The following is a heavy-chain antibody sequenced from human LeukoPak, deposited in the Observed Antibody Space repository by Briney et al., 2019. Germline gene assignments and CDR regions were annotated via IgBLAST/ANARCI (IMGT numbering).Heavy chain of an antibody. Sequence: ASVKVSCKASGYTFTGYYMHWVRQAPGQGLEWMGRINPNSGNTGYAQKFQGRVTITRNTSISTAYMELSSLRSEDTAVYYCARGGVSWWPGPRVTIDFDYWGQGTLVTVSS. CDR2: INPNSGNT. D-gene: IGHD2-21*01. V-gene: IGHV1-8*03. CDR1: GYTFTGYY. J-gene: IGHJ4*02. CDR3: ARGGVSWWPGPRVTIDFDY.